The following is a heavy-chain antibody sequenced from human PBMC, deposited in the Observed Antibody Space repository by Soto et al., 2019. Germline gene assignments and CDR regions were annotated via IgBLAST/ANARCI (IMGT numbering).Heavy chain of an antibody. CDR1: GYSISSSHW. Sequence: QVQLQESGPGLVKPSDTLSLTCAVSGYSISSSHWWGWIRQPPGKGLEWIGYIYYSGSTYYNPSLKSRVTMSVDTSKNQFSLKVSSVTAVDTAVYSCARSYRDYGMDVWGQGTTVTVSS. V-gene: IGHV4-28*01. J-gene: IGHJ6*02. CDR2: IYYSGST. D-gene: IGHD5-18*01. CDR3: ARSYRDYGMDV.